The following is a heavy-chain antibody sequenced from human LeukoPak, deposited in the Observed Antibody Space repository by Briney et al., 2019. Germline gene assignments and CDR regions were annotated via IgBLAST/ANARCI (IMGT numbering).Heavy chain of an antibody. CDR3: ARVNWGWDY. CDR2: ISGSGTTV. D-gene: IGHD7-27*01. CDR1: GFTFSGYE. Sequence: GGSLRLTCAVSGFTFSGYELNWVRQAPGKGLEWVSSISGSGTTVYYADSVKGRFTISRDNAKNSLYLQMYSLRGEDTAVYYCARVNWGWDYWGQGTLVTVSS. J-gene: IGHJ4*02. V-gene: IGHV3-48*03.